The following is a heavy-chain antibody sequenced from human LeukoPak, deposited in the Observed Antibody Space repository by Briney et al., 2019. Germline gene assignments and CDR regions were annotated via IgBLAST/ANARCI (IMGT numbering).Heavy chain of an antibody. J-gene: IGHJ4*02. D-gene: IGHD3-10*01. CDR2: IYSDGTT. V-gene: IGHV3-53*01. CDR3: AKIDGSGSFGDY. Sequence: GGSLRLSCAASGFNVRSTYMTWVRQAPGKGLEWVSVIYSDGTTYTADSVKGRFTISRDNGKNMLYLQMNSLRAEDTAVYYCAKIDGSGSFGDYWGQGTLVTVSS. CDR1: GFNVRSTY.